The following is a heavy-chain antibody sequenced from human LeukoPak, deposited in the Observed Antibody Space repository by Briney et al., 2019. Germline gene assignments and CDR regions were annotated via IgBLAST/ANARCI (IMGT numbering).Heavy chain of an antibody. V-gene: IGHV7-4-1*02. D-gene: IGHD1-26*01. J-gene: IGHJ4*02. CDR3: VSGSNLGDY. CDR2: INTNTGNP. Sequence: ASVKVSCKASGYTFTSYAMNWVRQAPGQGLEWMGWINTNTGNPTYAQGFTGRFVFSLDTSVSTAYLQISSLKAEDTAVYYRVSGSNLGDYWGQGTLVTVSS. CDR1: GYTFTSYA.